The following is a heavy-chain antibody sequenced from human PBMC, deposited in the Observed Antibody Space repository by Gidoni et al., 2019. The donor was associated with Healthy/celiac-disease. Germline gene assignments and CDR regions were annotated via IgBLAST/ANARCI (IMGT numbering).Heavy chain of an antibody. D-gene: IGHD6-6*01. J-gene: IGHJ3*02. CDR1: GGSFSGYY. CDR3: ARGLGQLDDAFDI. Sequence: QVQLQQWGAGLLKPSETLSLTCAVYGGSFSGYYWSWIRQPPGKGLEWIGEINHSGSTNYNPSLKSRVTISVDTSKNQFSLKLSSVTAADTAVYYCARGLGQLDDAFDIWGQGTMVTVSS. V-gene: IGHV4-34*01. CDR2: INHSGST.